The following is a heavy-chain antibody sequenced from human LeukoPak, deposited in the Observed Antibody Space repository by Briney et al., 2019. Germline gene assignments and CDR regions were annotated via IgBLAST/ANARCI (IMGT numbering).Heavy chain of an antibody. D-gene: IGHD2-2*01. CDR1: GYTFTGYY. V-gene: IGHV1-2*02. CDR3: ARPYCSSTSCSNWFDP. Sequence: ASVKVSCKASGYTFTGYYMHWVRQAPGQGLEGMGWINPNSGGTNYAQKFQGRVTMTRDTSISTAYMELSRLRSDDTAVYYCARPYCSSTSCSNWFDPWGQGTLVTVSS. CDR2: INPNSGGT. J-gene: IGHJ5*02.